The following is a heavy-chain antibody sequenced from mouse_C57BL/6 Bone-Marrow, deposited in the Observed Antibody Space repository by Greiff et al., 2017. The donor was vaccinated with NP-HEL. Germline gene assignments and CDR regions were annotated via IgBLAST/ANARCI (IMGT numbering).Heavy chain of an antibody. CDR3: ARRGLITTVVPFAY. CDR1: GYTFTSYW. D-gene: IGHD1-1*01. J-gene: IGHJ3*01. V-gene: IGHV1-69*01. CDR2: IDPSDSYT. Sequence: QVQLQQPGAELVMPGASVKLSCKASGYTFTSYWMHWVKQRPGQGLEWIGEIDPSDSYTNYNQKFKGKSTLTVDKSSSTAYMQLSSLTSEDSAVYYCARRGLITTVVPFAYWGQGTLVTVSA.